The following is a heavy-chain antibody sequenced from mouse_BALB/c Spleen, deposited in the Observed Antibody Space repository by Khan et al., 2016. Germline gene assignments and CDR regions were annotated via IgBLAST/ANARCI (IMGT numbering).Heavy chain of an antibody. CDR3: SSYGYYAIDY. CDR1: GYSITSGYS. J-gene: IGHJ4*01. V-gene: IGHV3-1*02. Sequence: EVQLQESGPDLVKPSQSLSLTCTVTGYSITSGYSWHWIRQFPGNKLEWMGYIHYSGSTNYNPSLKSRISITRNTSKNQFFLQLNSVTTEDTATYDWSSYGYYAIDYWGQGTSVTVSS. D-gene: IGHD1-1*02. CDR2: IHYSGST.